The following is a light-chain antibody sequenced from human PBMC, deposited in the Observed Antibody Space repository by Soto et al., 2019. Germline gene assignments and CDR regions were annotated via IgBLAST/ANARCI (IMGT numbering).Light chain of an antibody. CDR3: QHRVNWPAT. V-gene: IGKV3-11*01. Sequence: EIVLAQSPATLSLSPGERVTLTCRASQSVRGYLAWYQQKPGQAPRLLIYDASIRATGIPARFSGSGSGTDSTLTISSLEPEDFAFYYCQHRVNWPATFGQGPRLEIK. J-gene: IGKJ5*01. CDR2: DAS. CDR1: QSVRGY.